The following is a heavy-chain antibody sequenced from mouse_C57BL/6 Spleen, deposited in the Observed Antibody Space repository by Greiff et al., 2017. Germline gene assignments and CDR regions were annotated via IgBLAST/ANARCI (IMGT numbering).Heavy chain of an antibody. CDR2: ISDGGSYT. J-gene: IGHJ4*01. CDR1: GFTFSSYA. V-gene: IGHV5-4*03. CDR3: ARVGSTYAMDF. Sequence: EVKLVESGGGLVKPGGSLKLSCAASGFTFSSYAMSWVRQTPEKRLEWVATISDGGSYTYYPDNVKGRFTISTDNAKNNLYLQMSHLKSEDTSMYYCARVGSTYAMDFWGQGTSVTVSS. D-gene: IGHD1-1*01.